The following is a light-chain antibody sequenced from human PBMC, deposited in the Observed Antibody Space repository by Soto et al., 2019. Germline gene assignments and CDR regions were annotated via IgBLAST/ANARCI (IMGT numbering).Light chain of an antibody. CDR2: GNS. CDR3: CSFAGTYTWNV. J-gene: IGLJ1*01. CDR1: SSNIGAGYD. Sequence: QSVLTQPPSVSGAPGQRVTISCTGSSSNIGAGYDVHWYQQLPGTAPKLLIYGNSNRPSGVPDRFSGSKSANTASLTISGLQAEDEADYYCCSFAGTYTWNVFGTGTKVTVL. V-gene: IGLV1-40*01.